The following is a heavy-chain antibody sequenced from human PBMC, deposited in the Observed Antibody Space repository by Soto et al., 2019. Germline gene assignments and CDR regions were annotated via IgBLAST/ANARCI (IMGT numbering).Heavy chain of an antibody. J-gene: IGHJ6*02. CDR2: ISAYNGNT. Sequence: ASVKDSCKASGYTFTSYGISWVRQAPGQGLEWMGWISAYNGNTNYAQKLQGRVTMTTDTSTSTAYMELRSLRSDDTAVYYCARDSRYYDSSGYYPIYGMDVWGQGTTVTVSS. V-gene: IGHV1-18*01. D-gene: IGHD3-22*01. CDR3: ARDSRYYDSSGYYPIYGMDV. CDR1: GYTFTSYG.